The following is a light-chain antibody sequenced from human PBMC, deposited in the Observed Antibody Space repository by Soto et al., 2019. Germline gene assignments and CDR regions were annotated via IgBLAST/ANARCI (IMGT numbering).Light chain of an antibody. J-gene: IGKJ1*01. Sequence: DIQMTQSPSTLSASVGDRVTITCRASQSISSWLAWYQQKPGKAPKLLIYKASSLESGVPSRFSGSGSGTEFTLPISSLQPDDFATYNCQHYNSYSSTFGQGPRVKIK. CDR2: KAS. CDR3: QHYNSYSST. CDR1: QSISSW. V-gene: IGKV1-5*03.